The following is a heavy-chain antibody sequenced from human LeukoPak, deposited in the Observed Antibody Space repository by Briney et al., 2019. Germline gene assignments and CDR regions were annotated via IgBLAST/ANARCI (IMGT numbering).Heavy chain of an antibody. D-gene: IGHD3-22*01. CDR1: GGSFSGYY. CDR2: INHSGST. J-gene: IGHJ4*02. Sequence: SETLSLTCAVYGGSFSGYYWSWIRQPPGKGLEWIGEINHSGSTNYNPSLKSRVTISVDTSMNQFSLKLSSVTAADTAVYYCARHYYFWGFDYWGQGTLVTVSS. V-gene: IGHV4-34*01. CDR3: ARHYYFWGFDY.